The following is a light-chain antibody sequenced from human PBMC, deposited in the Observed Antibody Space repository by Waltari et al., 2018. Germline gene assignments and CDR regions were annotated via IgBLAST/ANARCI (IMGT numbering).Light chain of an antibody. Sequence: DIQMTQSPSPVSASVGDSVTITCQASQDIGNRLAWYQQKPGKAPNLLIYGTSSLQTGVPSRFSGSGSGTEFTLTISSLQPEDFGTYYCQQGKSFPITFGPGTKVEIK. CDR2: GTS. V-gene: IGKV1-12*01. J-gene: IGKJ3*01. CDR1: QDIGNR. CDR3: QQGKSFPIT.